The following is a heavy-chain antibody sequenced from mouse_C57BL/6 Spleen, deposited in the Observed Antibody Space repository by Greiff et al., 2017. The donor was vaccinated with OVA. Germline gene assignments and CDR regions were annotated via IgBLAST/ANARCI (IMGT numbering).Heavy chain of an antibody. CDR2: IYPRSGNT. CDR1: GYTFTSYG. CDR3: ARSDYSNPLYYAMDY. D-gene: IGHD2-5*01. V-gene: IGHV1-81*01. Sequence: VQRVESGAELARPGASVKLSCKASGYTFTSYGISWVKQRTGQGLEWIGEIYPRSGNTYYNEKFKGKATLTADKSSSTAYMELRSLTSEDSAVYFCARSDYSNPLYYAMDYWGQGTSVTVSS. J-gene: IGHJ4*01.